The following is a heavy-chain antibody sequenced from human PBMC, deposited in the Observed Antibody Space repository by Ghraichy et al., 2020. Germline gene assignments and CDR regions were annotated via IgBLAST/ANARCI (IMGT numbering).Heavy chain of an antibody. CDR1: GGSFSGYA. J-gene: IGHJ4*02. Sequence: SETLSLTCAVYGGSFSGYAWSWIRQPPGKGLEWIGEINRGGSTIYNPSLKSRVTISMDTPKNQFSLKLSSVSAADTSVYYWARERFDGWYYFDYWGQGTLVTVSS. CDR3: ARERFDGWYYFDY. CDR2: INRGGST. D-gene: IGHD3-10*01. V-gene: IGHV4-34*01.